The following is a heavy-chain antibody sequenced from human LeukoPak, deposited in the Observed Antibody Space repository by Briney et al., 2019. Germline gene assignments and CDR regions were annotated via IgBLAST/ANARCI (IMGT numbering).Heavy chain of an antibody. J-gene: IGHJ4*02. CDR2: ISGSGGST. CDR3: AKDRRWWLLGSVFDY. V-gene: IGHV3-23*01. CDR1: GFTFSSYG. D-gene: IGHD5-12*01. Sequence: GGSLRLSCAASGFTFSSYGMSWVRQAPGKGLEWVSAISGSGGSTYYADSVKGRFTISRDNSKNTLYLQMNSLRAEDTAVYYCAKDRRWWLLGSVFDYWGQGTLVTVS.